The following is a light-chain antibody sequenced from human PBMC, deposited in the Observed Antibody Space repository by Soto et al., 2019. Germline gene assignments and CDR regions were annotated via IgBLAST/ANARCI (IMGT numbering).Light chain of an antibody. Sequence: EILLTQSPATLSLSPGERATLSCGASQSVRSNYLAWYQQKPGLAPRLLIYDASIRATGIPDRFSGSGSGTDFTLTISCLQSEDFATYYCQQYYSYPRTFGQGTKVDIK. CDR3: QQYYSYPRT. CDR1: QSVRSNY. J-gene: IGKJ1*01. CDR2: DAS. V-gene: IGKV3D-20*01.